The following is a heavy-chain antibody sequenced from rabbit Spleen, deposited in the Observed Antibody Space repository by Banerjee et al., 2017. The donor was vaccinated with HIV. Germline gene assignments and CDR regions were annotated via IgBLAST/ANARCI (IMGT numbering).Heavy chain of an antibody. CDR2: IAGSSSGFT. CDR1: GFSFSDRDV. CDR3: ARDTGSSFSSYGMDL. D-gene: IGHD8-1*01. Sequence: QEQLVESGGGLVQPEGSLTLTCKASGFSFSDRDVMCWVRQAPGKGLEWISCIAGSSSGFTYSASWAKGRFTISKTSSTTVTLQMTSLTAADTATYFCARDTGSSFSSYGMDLWGPGTLVTVS. J-gene: IGHJ6*01. V-gene: IGHV1S45*01.